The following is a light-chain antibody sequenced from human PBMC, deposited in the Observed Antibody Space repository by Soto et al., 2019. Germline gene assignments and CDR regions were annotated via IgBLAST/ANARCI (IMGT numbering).Light chain of an antibody. J-gene: IGKJ4*01. V-gene: IGKV4-1*01. CDR2: WAS. CDR1: QSVLFSSNSKNA. CDR3: QQYYVTPPT. Sequence: DIVLTQSPDSLDVSLGERATINCKSSQSVLFSSNSKNALAWYQQRPGQPPKLLIYWASTRESGVPDRFSGSGSGTDFTLTISTLQAEDVAVYYYQQYYVTPPTFGGGTKVEIK.